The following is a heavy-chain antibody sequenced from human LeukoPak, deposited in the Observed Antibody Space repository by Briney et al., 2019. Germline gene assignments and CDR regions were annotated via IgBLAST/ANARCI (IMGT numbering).Heavy chain of an antibody. V-gene: IGHV3-23*01. CDR2: ISGSGGST. J-gene: IGHJ4*02. CDR3: AKVGANYPYYFDY. D-gene: IGHD4/OR15-4a*01. CDR1: GFTFSSYA. Sequence: PGGSLRLSSAASGFTFSSYAMSWVRQAPGKGLEWVSAISGSGGSTYYADSVKGRFTISRDNSKNTLYLQMNSLRAEDTAVYYCAKVGANYPYYFDYWGQGTLVTVSS.